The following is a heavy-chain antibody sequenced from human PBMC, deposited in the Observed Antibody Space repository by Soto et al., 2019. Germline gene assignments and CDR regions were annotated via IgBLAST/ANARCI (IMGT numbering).Heavy chain of an antibody. Sequence: ASVKVSCKASGYTFTSYAMHWVRQAPGQRLEWMGWISAYNGNTNYAQKLQGRVTMTTDTSTSTAYMELRSLRSDDTAVYYCARGYRYYDYVWGSYRPIYYFDYWGQGTLVTVSS. J-gene: IGHJ4*02. V-gene: IGHV1-18*01. CDR3: ARGYRYYDYVWGSYRPIYYFDY. CDR1: GYTFTSYA. CDR2: ISAYNGNT. D-gene: IGHD3-16*02.